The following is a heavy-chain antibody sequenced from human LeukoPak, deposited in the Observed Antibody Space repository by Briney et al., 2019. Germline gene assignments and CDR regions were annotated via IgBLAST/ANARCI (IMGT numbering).Heavy chain of an antibody. CDR3: ARDWRWSFDY. D-gene: IGHD5-24*01. CDR1: GFSFSGFS. V-gene: IGHV3-48*01. CDR2: IGNSGSPK. J-gene: IGHJ4*02. Sequence: GGSLRLSCAASGFSFSGFSINWVRQAPGKGLEWVSYIGNSGSPKDYADSVKGRFTISRDDARNSVYLEMNSLRAEDTAVYFCARDWRWSFDYWGQGALVTASS.